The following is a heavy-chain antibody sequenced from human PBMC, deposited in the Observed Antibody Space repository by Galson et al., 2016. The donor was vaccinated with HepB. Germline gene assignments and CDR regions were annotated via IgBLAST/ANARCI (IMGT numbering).Heavy chain of an antibody. D-gene: IGHD3-22*01. Sequence: LSLTCTVSGGSINGYFWAWIRQPPGKGLEWLGHVYYNGATSYSPSLWSRVAMLVDMSKNQWSLRLNSITAADTAFYYCARYDIRGYYYEIWGQGTLVTVSS. CDR1: GGSINGYF. J-gene: IGHJ4*02. CDR2: VYYNGAT. V-gene: IGHV4-59*03. CDR3: ARYDIRGYYYEI.